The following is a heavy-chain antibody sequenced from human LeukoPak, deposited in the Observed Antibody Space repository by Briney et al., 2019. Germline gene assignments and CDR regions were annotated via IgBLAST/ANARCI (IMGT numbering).Heavy chain of an antibody. CDR2: ISPSGDIT. CDR1: GLTFSTYG. CDR3: AKDYAVGSIGY. Sequence: PGGSLRLSCAASGLTFSTYGMNWVRQAPGKGLEWVSGISPSGDITYYADSVMGRFSISRDNPKSTVSLQMESLRAEDTALYYCAKDYAVGSIGYWGQGTLVTVSS. V-gene: IGHV3-23*01. J-gene: IGHJ4*02. D-gene: IGHD3-16*01.